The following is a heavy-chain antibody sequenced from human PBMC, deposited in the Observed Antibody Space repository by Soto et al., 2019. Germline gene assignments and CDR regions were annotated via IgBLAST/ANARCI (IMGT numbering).Heavy chain of an antibody. CDR2: IYFRGNT. CDR1: GDSINSDKYY. CDR3: ARLEGLATISYYFDF. V-gene: IGHV4-39*01. Sequence: QLQLQESGPGLVKPSETLSLTCSVSGDSINSDKYYWGWIRQPPGKGLEWIGSIYFRGNTYYNPSLQTRVTISLEKSKGQFSLKLNSVTAADSAVYFCARLEGLATISYYFDFWGQGALVTVSS. D-gene: IGHD3-9*01. J-gene: IGHJ4*02.